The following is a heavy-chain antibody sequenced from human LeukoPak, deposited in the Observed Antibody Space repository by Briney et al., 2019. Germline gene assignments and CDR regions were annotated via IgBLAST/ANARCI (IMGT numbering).Heavy chain of an antibody. V-gene: IGHV1-2*04. CDR3: AREEFYYGSGKYYYYGMDV. J-gene: IGHJ6*02. CDR1: GYSFTGNY. CDR2: INPNSGGT. D-gene: IGHD3-10*01. Sequence: GASVKVSCKASGYSFTGNYMHWVRQAPGQGFEWMGWINPNSGGTNYAQKFQGWVTMTRDTSISTAYMELSRLRSDDTAVYYCAREEFYYGSGKYYYYGMDVWGQGTTVTVSS.